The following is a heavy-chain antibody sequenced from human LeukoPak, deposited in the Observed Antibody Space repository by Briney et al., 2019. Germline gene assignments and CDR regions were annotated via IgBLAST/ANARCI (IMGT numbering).Heavy chain of an antibody. CDR2: INHSGST. V-gene: IGHV4-34*01. CDR1: GGSFSGYY. D-gene: IGHD3-10*01. CDR3: AKSNGYGLVDI. J-gene: IGHJ3*02. Sequence: SETLSLTCAVYGGSFSGYYWSWIRHPPGKGGEWIGEINHSGSTNYNPSLKSRVTISVDTSKNQFSLKLSSVTAADTAVYYCAKSNGYGLVDIWGQGTMVTVSS.